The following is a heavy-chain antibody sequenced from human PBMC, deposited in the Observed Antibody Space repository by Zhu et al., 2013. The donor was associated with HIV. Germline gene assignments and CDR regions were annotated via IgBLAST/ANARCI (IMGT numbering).Heavy chain of an antibody. CDR1: GGSISSSNW. V-gene: IGHV4-4*02. J-gene: IGHJ2*01. CDR2: IYHSAST. D-gene: IGHD3-10*01. CDR3: ARGPRYYYGSGSSTWYFDL. Sequence: QVQLQESGPGLVKPSGTLSLTCAVSGGSISSSNWWSWVRQPPGKGLEWIGEIYHSASTSYNPSLRSRVTMSIDTSKNQFSLKLSSVTAADTAVYYCARGPRYYYGSGSSTWYFDLWGRGTLVTVSS.